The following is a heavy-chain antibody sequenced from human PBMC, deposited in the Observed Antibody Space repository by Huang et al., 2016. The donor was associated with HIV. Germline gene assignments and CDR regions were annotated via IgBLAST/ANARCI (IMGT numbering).Heavy chain of an antibody. J-gene: IGHJ6*03. V-gene: IGHV1-69*13. CDR1: GGSFKISG. Sequence: QVHLVQSGAEVKKPGSSVRVSCTASGGSFKISGISWVRPAPGQGLWGLGGIVPRLWGANYAQKMSDRVTSTARESTTTVYMDLTSLRPEDTAVYYCASGASYEIWTPYYSGWHYSMDVWGEGTTVTVSS. CDR2: IVPRLWGA. CDR3: ASGASYEIWTPYYSGWHYSMDV. D-gene: IGHD3-9*01.